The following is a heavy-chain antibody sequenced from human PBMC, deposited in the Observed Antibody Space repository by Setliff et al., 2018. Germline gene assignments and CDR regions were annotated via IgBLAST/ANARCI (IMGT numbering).Heavy chain of an antibody. CDR3: ARLYSGYDNLFDY. D-gene: IGHD5-12*01. Sequence: SETLSLTCSVSGGSISSYYWSWIRQPPGKGLEWIGYIYYSGITTYNPSLKSRVTISVDTSKNQFPLKLSSVTAADTAVYYCARLYSGYDNLFDYWGQGTLVTVSS. V-gene: IGHV4-59*01. J-gene: IGHJ4*02. CDR1: GGSISSYY. CDR2: IYYSGIT.